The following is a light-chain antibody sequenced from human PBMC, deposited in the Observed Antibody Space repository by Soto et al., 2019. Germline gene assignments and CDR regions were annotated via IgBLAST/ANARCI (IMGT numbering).Light chain of an antibody. V-gene: IGLV2-14*03. CDR3: SSSSSIGHLV. CDR2: DVI. J-gene: IGLJ1*01. CDR1: NTDVGAYDY. Sequence: TQAGCVSGCPGQTITISCSGTNTDVGAYDYVSWYQQHPGKAPKLILYDVINRPSGVSDRFSGSKSGNTASLTISGLQAEDEAEYFCSSSSSIGHLVFGTGPKVTVL.